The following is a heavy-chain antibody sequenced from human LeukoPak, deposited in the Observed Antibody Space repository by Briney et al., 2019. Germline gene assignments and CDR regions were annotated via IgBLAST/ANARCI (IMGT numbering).Heavy chain of an antibody. D-gene: IGHD6-19*01. J-gene: IGHJ2*01. V-gene: IGHV3-23*01. CDR3: AKDGEEQWLVPNWYFDL. Sequence: GGSLRLSCAASGFTFSSYAMSWVRQAPGKGLEWVSAISGSGGSTYYADSVKGRFTISRDNSKNTLYLQMSSLRAEDTAVYYCAKDGEEQWLVPNWYFDLWGRGTLVTVSS. CDR1: GFTFSSYA. CDR2: ISGSGGST.